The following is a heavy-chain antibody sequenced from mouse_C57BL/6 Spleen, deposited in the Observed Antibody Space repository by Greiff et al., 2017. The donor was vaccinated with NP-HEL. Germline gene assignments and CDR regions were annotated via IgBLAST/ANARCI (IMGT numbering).Heavy chain of an antibody. Sequence: EVKLQESGPGLVKPSQSLSLTCSVTGYSITSGYYWNWIRQFPGNKLEWMGYISYDGSNNYNPSLKNRISITRDTSKNQFFLKLNSVTTEDTATYYCARDRYDGYFDYWGQGTTLTVSS. V-gene: IGHV3-6*01. J-gene: IGHJ2*01. CDR3: ARDRYDGYFDY. D-gene: IGHD2-3*01. CDR2: ISYDGSN. CDR1: GYSITSGYY.